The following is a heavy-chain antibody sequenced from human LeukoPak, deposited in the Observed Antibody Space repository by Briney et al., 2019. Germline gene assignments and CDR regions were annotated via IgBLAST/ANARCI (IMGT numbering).Heavy chain of an antibody. CDR3: ARGWGMATTNRGY. V-gene: IGHV4-34*01. D-gene: IGHD5-24*01. CDR2: INHSGSA. Sequence: SETLPLTCAVYGGSFSGYFWTWIRQPPGKRLEWIGEINHSGSANNNPSLRSRVTVSVDTSKNQFSLRLTSVTAADTAVYYCARGWGMATTNRGYWSQGTLVTVSS. CDR1: GGSFSGYF. J-gene: IGHJ4*02.